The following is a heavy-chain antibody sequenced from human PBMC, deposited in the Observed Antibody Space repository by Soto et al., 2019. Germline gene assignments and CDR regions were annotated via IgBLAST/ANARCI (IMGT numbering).Heavy chain of an antibody. CDR3: AKAVLLWFGELSELYGMDV. D-gene: IGHD3-10*01. V-gene: IGHV3-23*01. CDR2: ISGSGGST. Sequence: EVQLLESGGGLVQPGGSLRLSCAASEFTFSSYAMSWVRQAPGKGLEWVSAISGSGGSTYYADSVKGRFTISRDNSKNTLYLQMNSLRAEDTAVYYCAKAVLLWFGELSELYGMDVWGQGTTVTVSS. J-gene: IGHJ6*02. CDR1: EFTFSSYA.